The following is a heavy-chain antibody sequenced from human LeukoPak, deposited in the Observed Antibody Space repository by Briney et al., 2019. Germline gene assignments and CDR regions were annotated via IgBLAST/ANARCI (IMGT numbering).Heavy chain of an antibody. Sequence: SETLSLTCAVYGGSFSGYYWSWIRQPPGKGLECIGEINHSGSTNYNPSLKSRVTISVDTSKNQLSLKLKSVTAADTAVYFCARVGPIIADLHFDVWGRGTMVTVS. V-gene: IGHV4-34*01. D-gene: IGHD6-13*01. CDR1: GGSFSGYY. J-gene: IGHJ3*01. CDR2: INHSGST. CDR3: ARVGPIIADLHFDV.